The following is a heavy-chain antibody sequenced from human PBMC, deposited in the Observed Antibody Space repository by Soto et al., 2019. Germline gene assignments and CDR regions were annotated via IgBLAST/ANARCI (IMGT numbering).Heavy chain of an antibody. D-gene: IGHD2-2*01. Sequence: ASETLSLTCTVSGGSISSYYWSWIRQPPGKGLEWIGYIYSSGTTDYNPSLKSRVSISVDTSKNQVSLKLSSVTVADTAVYYCARSYTTTWTSWGPWGQGTLVTVSS. CDR3: ARSYTTTWTSWGP. V-gene: IGHV4-59*01. J-gene: IGHJ5*02. CDR2: IYSSGTT. CDR1: GGSISSYY.